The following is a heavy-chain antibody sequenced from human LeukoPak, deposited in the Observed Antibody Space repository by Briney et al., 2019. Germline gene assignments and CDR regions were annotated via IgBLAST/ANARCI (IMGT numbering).Heavy chain of an antibody. Sequence: SETLSLTCAVYGGSFSGYYWSWIRQPPGKGLEWIGEINHSGSTNYNPSLKSRVTISVDTSKNQFSLKLSSVTAADTALYYCARGKLHTSAWYPFDSWGQGTLVTVSS. CDR1: GGSFSGYY. J-gene: IGHJ4*02. CDR3: ARGKLHTSAWYPFDS. CDR2: INHSGST. D-gene: IGHD6-19*01. V-gene: IGHV4-34*01.